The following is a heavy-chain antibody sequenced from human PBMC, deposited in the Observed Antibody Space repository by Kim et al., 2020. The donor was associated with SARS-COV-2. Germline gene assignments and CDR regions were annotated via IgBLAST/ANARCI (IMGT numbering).Heavy chain of an antibody. CDR1: GGSISNYY. CDR2: IYYSGST. CDR3: SRVGRGYSLTGENWFYP. D-gene: IGHD5-12*01. Sequence: SETLSLTCTVSGGSISNYYWSWIRQPPGKGLEWIGYIYYSGSTNYNPSLKSRVTISADTSKNQSSLKLSSLTAADTAVFYFSRVGRGYSLTGENWFYPWG. V-gene: IGHV4-59*13. J-gene: IGHJ5*02.